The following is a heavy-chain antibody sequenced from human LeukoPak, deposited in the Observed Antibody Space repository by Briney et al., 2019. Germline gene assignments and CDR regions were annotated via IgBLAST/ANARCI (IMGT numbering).Heavy chain of an antibody. CDR1: GFTVSSNY. D-gene: IGHD4/OR15-4a*01. V-gene: IGHV3-66*02. Sequence: PGESLRPSCAAPGFTVSSNYMNWVRQAPGKGVEWLSVMYSGGGTYYADSVKGGFTISRDNSENTLYLQMNNLTPEDTAVYYCARGTRPMVNYYYFYGLDVWGQGTTVTVSS. J-gene: IGHJ6*02. CDR3: ARGTRPMVNYYYFYGLDV. CDR2: MYSGGGT.